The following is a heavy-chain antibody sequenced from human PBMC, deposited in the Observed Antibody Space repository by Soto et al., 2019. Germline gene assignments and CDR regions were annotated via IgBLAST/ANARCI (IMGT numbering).Heavy chain of an antibody. CDR2: INHSGST. D-gene: IGHD6-19*01. J-gene: IGHJ4*02. CDR1: GGSFSGYF. V-gene: IGHV4-34*01. Sequence: SETLSLTCAVYGGSFSGYFWNWIRQSPGKGLEWIGEINHSGSTNYNASLKSRVTISVDRSKKQFSLKLRSVTAADTAFYYCARARVAVAGTLDYWGQGTLVTVSS. CDR3: ARARVAVAGTLDY.